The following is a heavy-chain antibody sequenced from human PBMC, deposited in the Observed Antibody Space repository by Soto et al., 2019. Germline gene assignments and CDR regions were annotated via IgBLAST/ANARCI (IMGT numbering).Heavy chain of an antibody. CDR3: ARGGQDFWSGPFDY. CDR1: DSSISTYF. J-gene: IGHJ4*02. CDR2: IDNSGNT. D-gene: IGHD3-3*01. Sequence: PSETMSLTCTVSDSSISTYFCNWIRQPAGKGLEWIGRIDNSGNTNYNPSLKSRVTMSADTSRNQFSLKLNSVTAADTAVYYCARGGQDFWSGPFDYWGQGALVTVSS. V-gene: IGHV4-4*07.